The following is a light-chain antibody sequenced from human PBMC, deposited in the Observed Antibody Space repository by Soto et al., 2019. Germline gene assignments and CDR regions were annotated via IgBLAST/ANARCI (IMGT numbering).Light chain of an antibody. V-gene: IGLV2-23*02. CDR2: EVT. CDR1: SDIGNYNL. CDR3: GLYAGSRTYV. Sequence: QSVLTQPASVSGSPGQSVTISCSGSDIGNYNLVSWYQHLPGRAPKLLIFEVTMRPSGISDRFSGSKSASTASLTISGLQAEDEGDYYCGLYAGSRTYVFGRGTKVTVL. J-gene: IGLJ1*01.